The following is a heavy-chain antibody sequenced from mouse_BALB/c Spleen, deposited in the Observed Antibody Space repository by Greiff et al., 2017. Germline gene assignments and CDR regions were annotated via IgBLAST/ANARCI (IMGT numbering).Heavy chain of an antibody. CDR3: ARRDRNGYDGFAY. Sequence: EVKLMESGGGLVQPGGSRKLSCAASGFTFSSFGMHWVRQAPEKGLEWVAYISSGMSTIYYADTVKGRFTISRDNPKNTLFLQMTRLRSEDTAMYYCARRDRNGYDGFAYWGQGTLVTVSA. J-gene: IGHJ3*01. CDR1: GFTFSSFG. CDR2: ISSGMSTI. D-gene: IGHD2-2*01. V-gene: IGHV5-17*02.